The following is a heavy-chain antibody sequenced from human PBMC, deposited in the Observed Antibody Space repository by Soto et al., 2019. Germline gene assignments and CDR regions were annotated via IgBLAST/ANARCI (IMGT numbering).Heavy chain of an antibody. D-gene: IGHD1-1*01. CDR3: VRSGDNYNLLDY. J-gene: IGHJ4*02. CDR1: AFTFSDHY. V-gene: IGHV3-11*06. CDR2: SSNSGSFT. Sequence: SLRLSCAASAFTFSDHYMSCIRQAPGKGLEWIGYSSNSGSFTRYADSVKGRFSISRDNAKNSLYLQINSLRGDDTATYFCVRSGDNYNLLDYWGQGTPVTVLL.